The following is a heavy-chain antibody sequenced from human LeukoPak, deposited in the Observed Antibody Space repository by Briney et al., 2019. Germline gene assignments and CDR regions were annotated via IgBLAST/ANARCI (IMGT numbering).Heavy chain of an antibody. Sequence: PGGSLRLSCAASGFTFSNYGMHWVRQAPGKGLGWVASIRYDVFNKYYADSLKSRFTISRDKSKNTLYLQMNSLRAEDTAVYYCAKKTIVGATVDAFDIWGQGTMVIVSS. CDR1: GFTFSNYG. D-gene: IGHD1-26*01. V-gene: IGHV3-30*02. J-gene: IGHJ3*02. CDR2: IRYDVFNK. CDR3: AKKTIVGATVDAFDI.